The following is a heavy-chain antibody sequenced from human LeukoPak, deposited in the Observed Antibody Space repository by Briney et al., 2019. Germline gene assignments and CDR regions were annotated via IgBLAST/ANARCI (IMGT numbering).Heavy chain of an antibody. Sequence: PGGSLRLSCAASGFIFSDYYMSWIRQAPGKGLEWIAYISSGDNTIYYADSVKGRFTVSRDSAKNSLYLQMDSLRAEDTAVYYCARSSQEGQVIAEHDILTSYYLHWGQGTLVTVSS. D-gene: IGHD3-9*01. CDR2: ISSGDNTI. V-gene: IGHV3-11*01. J-gene: IGHJ4*02. CDR3: ARSSQEGQVIAEHDILTSYYLH. CDR1: GFIFSDYY.